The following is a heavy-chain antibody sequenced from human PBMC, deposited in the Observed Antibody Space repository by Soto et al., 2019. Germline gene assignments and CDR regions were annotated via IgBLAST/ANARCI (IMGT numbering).Heavy chain of an antibody. CDR1: GYTFTNYG. Sequence: ASVKVSCKASGYTFTNYGINWVRQAPGQGLEWMGWISAHNGNADYTQHFQGRVTMTIDTSTSTAYMDLRSLRSDDTAVYYCALGISGNPSLDYYGLDVWGQGTTVTVSS. D-gene: IGHD1-20*01. CDR3: ALGISGNPSLDYYGLDV. V-gene: IGHV1-18*01. CDR2: ISAHNGNA. J-gene: IGHJ6*02.